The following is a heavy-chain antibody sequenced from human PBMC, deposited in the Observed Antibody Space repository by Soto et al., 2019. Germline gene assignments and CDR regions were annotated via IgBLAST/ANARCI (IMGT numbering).Heavy chain of an antibody. Sequence: GGSLRLSCAASGFTFNNYAMSWVRQAPGKGLEWVSVVSGNSGSTGYADSVKGRFTISRDNSKNTVYLQMNSLRDEDTAVYYCAKVIVVIAATGDYFDYWGQGTLVTVSS. CDR3: AKVIVVIAATGDYFDY. CDR2: VSGNSGST. J-gene: IGHJ4*02. D-gene: IGHD2-15*01. CDR1: GFTFNNYA. V-gene: IGHV3-23*01.